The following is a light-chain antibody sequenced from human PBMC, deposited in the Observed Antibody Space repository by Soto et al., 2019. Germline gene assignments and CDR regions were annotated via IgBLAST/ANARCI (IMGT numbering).Light chain of an antibody. CDR2: DST. V-gene: IGKV1-12*01. CDR1: QGISSW. Sequence: DIHMTQSPSSVSASVGDIVTITCRSSQGISSWLAWYQQKSGKPPRLVIYDSTLRANGVPDRFGGSRSGTEFTLTINSLDPENFAVYYCQPRKVWPPITFGQGTRLAIK. J-gene: IGKJ5*01. CDR3: QPRKVWPPIT.